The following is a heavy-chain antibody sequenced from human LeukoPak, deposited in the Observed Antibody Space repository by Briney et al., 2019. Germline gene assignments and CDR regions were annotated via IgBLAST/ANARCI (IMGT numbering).Heavy chain of an antibody. D-gene: IGHD6-19*01. CDR2: ISRSGGST. J-gene: IGHJ4*02. Sequence: PGGSLRLSCAASGFTFSSYAMSWVRQAPGKGLEWVSAISRSGGSTYYADSVKGRFTISRDNSKNTLYLQMNSLRAEDTAVYYCAKDQQWLPEGDYWGQGPLVTVSS. CDR3: AKDQQWLPEGDY. CDR1: GFTFSSYA. V-gene: IGHV3-23*01.